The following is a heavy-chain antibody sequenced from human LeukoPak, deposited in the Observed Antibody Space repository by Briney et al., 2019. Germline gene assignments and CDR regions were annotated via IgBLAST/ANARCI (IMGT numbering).Heavy chain of an antibody. Sequence: GASVKVSCKASGYTFATYGISWVRQAPGQGLEWMGWISVYNGNTNYVQKLQGRVTMTIDTSTSTAYMELRSLRSDDTAVYYCPRGPFTYKDILTGYPVVYYFDYWGQGTLVTVSS. J-gene: IGHJ4*02. CDR2: ISVYNGNT. CDR3: PRGPFTYKDILTGYPVVYYFDY. CDR1: GYTFATYG. V-gene: IGHV1-18*01. D-gene: IGHD3-9*01.